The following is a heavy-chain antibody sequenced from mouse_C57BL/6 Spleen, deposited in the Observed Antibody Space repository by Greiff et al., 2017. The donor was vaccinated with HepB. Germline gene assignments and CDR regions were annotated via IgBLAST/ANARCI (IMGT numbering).Heavy chain of an antibody. J-gene: IGHJ2*01. Sequence: EVQWVESEGGLVQPGSSMKLSCTASGFTFSDYYMAWVRQVPEKGLEWVANINYDGSSTYYLDSLKSRFIISRDNAKNILYLQMSSLKSEDTATYYCARDHYGSFDYWGQGTTLTVSS. V-gene: IGHV5-16*01. CDR1: GFTFSDYY. D-gene: IGHD1-1*01. CDR2: INYDGSST. CDR3: ARDHYGSFDY.